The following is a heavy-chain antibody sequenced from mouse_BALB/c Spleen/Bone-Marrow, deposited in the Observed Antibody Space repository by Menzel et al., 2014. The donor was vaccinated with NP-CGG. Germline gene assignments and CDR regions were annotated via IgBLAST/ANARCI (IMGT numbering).Heavy chain of an antibody. J-gene: IGHJ4*01. CDR2: IYPGDGDT. CDR3: ARALHYYGSSDGARYY. V-gene: IGHV1-87*01. CDR1: GYPFTSYW. Sequence: VQLQSYGAALASTGASVTMSCKASGYPFTSYWMQWIKQRPGQGLEWIGAIYPGDGDTRFTQKFKGKATLTADKSSSTAYMQLSSLASEDSAVYYCARALHYYGSSDGARYYWGKGTSGTVAS. D-gene: IGHD1-1*01.